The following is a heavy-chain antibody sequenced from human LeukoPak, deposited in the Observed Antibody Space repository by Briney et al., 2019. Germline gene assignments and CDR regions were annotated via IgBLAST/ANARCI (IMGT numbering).Heavy chain of an antibody. CDR1: GFTFSSYA. CDR2: ISGSGGST. CDR3: AKKGGGYGLFYYFDY. V-gene: IGHV3-23*01. J-gene: IGHJ4*02. Sequence: PGGSLRLSCAASGFTFSSYAMSWVRQAPGKGLEWVSAISGSGGSTYYADSVKGRFTISRDNSKNTLYLQMNSLRAEDTAVYYCAKKGGGYGLFYYFDYWGQGTLVTVSS. D-gene: IGHD5-12*01.